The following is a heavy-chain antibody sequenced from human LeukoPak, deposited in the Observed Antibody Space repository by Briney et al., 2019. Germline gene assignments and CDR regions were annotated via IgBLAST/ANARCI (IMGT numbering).Heavy chain of an antibody. D-gene: IGHD2-2*01. V-gene: IGHV1-8*01. J-gene: IGHJ6*02. CDR2: MNPNSGNT. Sequence: ASVKVSCTASGYTFTSYDINWVRQATGQGLEWMGWMNPNSGNTGYAQKFQGRVTMTRNTSISTAYMELSSLRSEDTAVYYCARDVGYCSSTSCYYHYYGMDVWGQGTTVTVSS. CDR1: GYTFTSYD. CDR3: ARDVGYCSSTSCYYHYYGMDV.